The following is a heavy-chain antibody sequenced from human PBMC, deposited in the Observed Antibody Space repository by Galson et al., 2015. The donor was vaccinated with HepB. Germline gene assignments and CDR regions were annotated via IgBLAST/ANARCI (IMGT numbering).Heavy chain of an antibody. CDR1: GYTFTSYT. J-gene: IGHJ4*02. V-gene: IGHV1-18*04. Sequence: SVKVSCKASGYTFTSYTITWVRQAPGQGLEWMGWISAYNGNTNYAQKFQGRVTMTTDTSTRTAYMELRSLRSDDTAVYYCARGYYDILAGMDYWGQGTLVTVSS. D-gene: IGHD3-9*01. CDR2: ISAYNGNT. CDR3: ARGYYDILAGMDY.